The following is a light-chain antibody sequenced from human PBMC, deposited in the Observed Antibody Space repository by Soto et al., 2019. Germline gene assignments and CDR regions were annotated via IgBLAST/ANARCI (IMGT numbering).Light chain of an antibody. CDR1: QSVSSY. CDR3: QQRSSWPLLWT. CDR2: DAS. V-gene: IGKV3-11*01. Sequence: EIVLTQSPATLSLSPGERATLSCRASQSVSSYLAWYQQKPGQAPRLLIYDASNRATGIPARFSGSGSGTDFTLTISSLEPEDFAVYYFQQRSSWPLLWTFGGGTKVEIK. J-gene: IGKJ4*01.